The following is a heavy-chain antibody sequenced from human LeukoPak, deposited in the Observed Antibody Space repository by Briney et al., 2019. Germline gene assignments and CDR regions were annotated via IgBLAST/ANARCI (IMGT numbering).Heavy chain of an antibody. D-gene: IGHD6-19*01. V-gene: IGHV3-48*03. CDR3: ARDAVAGTKFDAFDI. CDR1: GFTFSSYE. CDR2: ISSSGSTI. Sequence: GGSLRLSCAASGFTFSSYEMNWVCQAPGKGLEWVSYISSSGSTIYYADSVKGRFTISRDNAKNSLYLQMNSLRAEDTAVYYCARDAVAGTKFDAFDIWGQGTMVTVSS. J-gene: IGHJ3*02.